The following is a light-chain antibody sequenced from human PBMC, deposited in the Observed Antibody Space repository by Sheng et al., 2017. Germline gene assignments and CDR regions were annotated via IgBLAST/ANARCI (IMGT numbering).Light chain of an antibody. J-gene: IGKJ4*01. CDR1: QSVSGY. V-gene: IGKV3D-15*03. CDR3: QQYDKWPLP. Sequence: EIVLTQSPATLSLSPGERATLSCRTSQSVSGYLAWYQHKPGQAPRLLIYDTSIRATGIPDRFSGSGSGTEFTLTISTLQSEDFAVYYCQQYDKWPLPFGGGTKVEI. CDR2: DTS.